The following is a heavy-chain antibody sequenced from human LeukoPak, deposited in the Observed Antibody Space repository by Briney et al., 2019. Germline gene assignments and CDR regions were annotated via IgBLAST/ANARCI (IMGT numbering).Heavy chain of an antibody. D-gene: IGHD4-17*01. CDR1: GYTFTGYY. Sequence: ASVKVSCKASGYTFTGYYMHWVRQAPGQGLEWMGRINPNSGGTNYAQKFQGGVTMTRDTSISTAYMELSRLRSDDTAVYYCARAKSSYGVTDYWGQGTLVTVSS. CDR3: ARAKSSYGVTDY. CDR2: INPNSGGT. J-gene: IGHJ4*02. V-gene: IGHV1-2*06.